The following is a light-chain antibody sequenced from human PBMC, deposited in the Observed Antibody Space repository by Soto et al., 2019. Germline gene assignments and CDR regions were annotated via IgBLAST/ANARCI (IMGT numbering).Light chain of an antibody. J-gene: IGLJ1*01. CDR3: SSYISSSTNV. CDR2: EVS. V-gene: IGLV2-14*01. CDR1: SSDVGGYNY. Sequence: QSALTQPASVSGSPGQSITISCTGTSSDVGGYNYVSWYQQHPGKAPKLMIYEVSNRPSGVSNRFSGSKSGNTASLTISGLQAEDEADYYCSSYISSSTNVFGTGTKVTVL.